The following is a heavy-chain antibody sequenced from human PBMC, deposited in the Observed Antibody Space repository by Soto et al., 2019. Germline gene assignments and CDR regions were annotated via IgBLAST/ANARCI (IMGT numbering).Heavy chain of an antibody. CDR1: GGSISSGGYY. CDR3: AGGGGDSGYYVSWFDP. V-gene: IGHV4-31*03. Sequence: SETLSLTCTVSGGSISSGGYYWSWIRQHPGKGLEWIGYIYYSGSTYYNPSLKSRVTISVDTSKNQFSLKLSSVTAADTAVYYCAGGGGDSGYYVSWFDPWAREPWSPSPQ. J-gene: IGHJ5*02. D-gene: IGHD3-22*01. CDR2: IYYSGST.